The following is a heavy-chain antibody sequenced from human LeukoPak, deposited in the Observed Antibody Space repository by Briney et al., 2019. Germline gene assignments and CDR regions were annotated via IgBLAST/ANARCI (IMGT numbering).Heavy chain of an antibody. CDR2: IRSDGSNK. V-gene: IGHV3-30*02. J-gene: IGHJ4*02. Sequence: GGSLRLSCAASGFTFSSYGMHWVRQAPGKGLEWVAFIRSDGSNKYYADSVKGRFTISRDNAKNSLHLQMNSLRAEDTAVYYCARSGFDYWGQGTLVTVSS. CDR1: GFTFSSYG. CDR3: ARSGFDY.